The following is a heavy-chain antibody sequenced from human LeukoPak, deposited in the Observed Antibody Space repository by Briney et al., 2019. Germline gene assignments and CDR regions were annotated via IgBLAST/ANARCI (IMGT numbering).Heavy chain of an antibody. V-gene: IGHV1-58*02. CDR2: IVVGSGNT. D-gene: IGHD3-10*01. CDR1: GFTFTSSA. CDR3: GADLTMVRGVPRWFDP. J-gene: IGHJ5*02. Sequence: SVKVSCKAPGFTFTSSAMQWVRQARGQRLEWIGWIVVGSGNTNYAQKFQERVTITRDMSTSTTYMELSSLRSEDTAVYYCGADLTMVRGVPRWFDPWGQGTLVTVSS.